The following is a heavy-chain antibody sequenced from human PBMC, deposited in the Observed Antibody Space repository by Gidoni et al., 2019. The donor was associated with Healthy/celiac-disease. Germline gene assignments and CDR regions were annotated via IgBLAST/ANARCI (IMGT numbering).Heavy chain of an antibody. D-gene: IGHD3-3*01. J-gene: IGHJ3*02. CDR3: ARVDTIFGRGAFDI. V-gene: IGHV4-39*01. CDR2: IYYSGST. Sequence: QLQLQESGPGLVKPSETLSLTCTVSGGSISSSSYYWGWLRQPPGKGLEWIGSIYYSGSTYYNPSLKSRVTISVDTSKNQFSLKLSSVTAADTAVYYCARVDTIFGRGAFDIWGQGTMVTVSS. CDR1: GGSISSSSYY.